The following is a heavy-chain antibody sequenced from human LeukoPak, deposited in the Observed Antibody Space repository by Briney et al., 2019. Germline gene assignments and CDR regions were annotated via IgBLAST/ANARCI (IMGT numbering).Heavy chain of an antibody. CDR1: GGSISSGSYY. J-gene: IGHJ4*02. CDR3: ARALSYDILTGYSLYYFDY. CDR2: IYTSGST. D-gene: IGHD3-9*01. Sequence: SETLSLTCTVSGGSISSGSYYWSWIRQPAGKGLEWIGRIYTSGSTNYNPSLKSRVTISVDTSKDQFSLKLSSVTAADTAVYYCARALSYDILTGYSLYYFDYWGQGTLVTVSS. V-gene: IGHV4-61*02.